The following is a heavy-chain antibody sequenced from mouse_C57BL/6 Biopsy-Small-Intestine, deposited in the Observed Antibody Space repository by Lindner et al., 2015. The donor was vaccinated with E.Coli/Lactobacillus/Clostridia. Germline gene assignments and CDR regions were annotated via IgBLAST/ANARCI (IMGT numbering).Heavy chain of an antibody. V-gene: IGHV1-81*01. Sequence: SVKVSCKASGGTFSSYAISWVRQAPGQGLEWMGGIIPIFGTANYAQKFQGRVTIIADESTNTVYMELSSLRSEDTAVYYCAREADYRWSSSWHGRYFDYWGQGTLVTVSS. D-gene: IGHD2-4*01. J-gene: IGHJ2*01. CDR2: IIPIFGTA. CDR1: GGTFSSYA. CDR3: AREADYRWSSSWHGRYFDY.